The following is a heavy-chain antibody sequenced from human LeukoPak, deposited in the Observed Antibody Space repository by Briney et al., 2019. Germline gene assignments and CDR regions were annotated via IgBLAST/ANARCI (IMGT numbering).Heavy chain of an antibody. D-gene: IGHD2-2*01. CDR1: GYTFTSYY. CDR3: ARVVVPAVPPGGDYYYYYYMDV. Sequence: ASVKVSCKASGYTFTSYYMHWVRQAPGQGLEWMGIINPSGGSTSYAQKFQGRVTMTRDTSISTAYMELSRLRSDDTAVYYCARVVVPAVPPGGDYYYYYYMDVWGKGTTVTVSS. V-gene: IGHV1-46*01. CDR2: INPSGGST. J-gene: IGHJ6*03.